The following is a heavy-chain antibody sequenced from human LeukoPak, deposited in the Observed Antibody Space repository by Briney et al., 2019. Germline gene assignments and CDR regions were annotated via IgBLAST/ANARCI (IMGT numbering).Heavy chain of an antibody. V-gene: IGHV4-39*01. CDR2: IYYSGST. CDR1: GGSFSGYY. D-gene: IGHD3-16*01. CDR3: ARQGGVLYYFDY. Sequence: SETLSLTCAVYGGSFSGYYWGWIRQPPGKGLEWIGSIYYSGSTYNNPSLKSRVTIFVDTSKNQFSLKLSSVTAADTAVYYCARQGGVLYYFDYWGQGTLVTVSS. J-gene: IGHJ4*02.